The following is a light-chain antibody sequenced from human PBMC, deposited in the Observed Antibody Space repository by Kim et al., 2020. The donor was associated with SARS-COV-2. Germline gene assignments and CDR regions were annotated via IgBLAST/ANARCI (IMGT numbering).Light chain of an antibody. CDR3: QLWTSTTAV. CDR1: NIGTYN. J-gene: IGLJ1*01. Sequence: SYELTQPLSVSVALGQTASITCGGNNIGTYNVHWYQLKPGQAPVMVIYRDDNRPSGIPERFSGSNSGHTATLTIRRAQSGDEADYYCQLWTSTTAVFGTG. V-gene: IGLV3-9*01. CDR2: RDD.